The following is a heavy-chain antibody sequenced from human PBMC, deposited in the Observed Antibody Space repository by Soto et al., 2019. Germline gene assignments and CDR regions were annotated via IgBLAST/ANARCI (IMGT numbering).Heavy chain of an antibody. V-gene: IGHV3-33*01. J-gene: IGHJ4*02. CDR3: AREASDYGDYGDF. CDR2: IWYDGTDK. Sequence: QVQLVQSGGGVVQPGASLRLSCVASGFTLSRHAMHWVRRAPGKGLEWVAVIWYDGTDKYYADSVQGRFTISRDNPKNSDYLQMDSLSAEDSAVYFCAREASDYGDYGDFWGQGTLVTVSP. CDR1: GFTLSRHA. D-gene: IGHD4-17*01.